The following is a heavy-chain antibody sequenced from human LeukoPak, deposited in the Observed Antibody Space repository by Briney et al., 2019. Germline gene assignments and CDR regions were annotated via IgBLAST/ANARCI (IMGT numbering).Heavy chain of an antibody. CDR1: GGSISSSNYY. D-gene: IGHD5-18*01. V-gene: IGHV4-39*07. CDR3: ARGRRYSYGFDFDY. CDR2: INHSGST. Sequence: SETLSLTCTVSGGSISSSNYYWGWIRQPPGKGLEWIGEINHSGSTNYNPSLKSRVTISVDTSKNQFSLKLSSVTAADTAVYYCARGRRYSYGFDFDYWGQGTLVTVSS. J-gene: IGHJ4*02.